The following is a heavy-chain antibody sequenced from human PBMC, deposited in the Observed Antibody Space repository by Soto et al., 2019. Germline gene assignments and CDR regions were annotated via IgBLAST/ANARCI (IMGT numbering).Heavy chain of an antibody. CDR2: VWKDGNTK. D-gene: IGHD5-12*01. CDR1: GFSVSNYG. CDR3: ARGEAWTDDAVDI. V-gene: IGHV3-33*01. Sequence: QVQLVESGGGVVQPGQSLRLSCAASGFSVSNYGMHWVRQAPGKGLEWVAVVWKDGNTKHYGDSVKGRFTISRDNSKNTLELQMSSLRGEATAVYYCARGEAWTDDAVDIWGQGTMVTVSS. J-gene: IGHJ3*02.